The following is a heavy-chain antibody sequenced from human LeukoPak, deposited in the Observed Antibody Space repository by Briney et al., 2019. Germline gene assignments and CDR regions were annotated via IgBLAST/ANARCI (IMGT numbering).Heavy chain of an antibody. V-gene: IGHV4-39*01. CDR3: ARVGYSYVINDWSRTGLGAYPTKYYYHMDV. J-gene: IGHJ6*03. D-gene: IGHD5-18*01. CDR2: ISYSGTS. Sequence: SETLSLTCTVSGASITNTSSYWGWIRQPPGRGLEWIATISYSGTSNYNPSLKSRVTSSVDTSKSQFSLKLNSVTAADTAVYFCARVGYSYVINDWSRTGLGAYPTKYYYHMDVWGKGTTVTVSS. CDR1: GASITNTSSY.